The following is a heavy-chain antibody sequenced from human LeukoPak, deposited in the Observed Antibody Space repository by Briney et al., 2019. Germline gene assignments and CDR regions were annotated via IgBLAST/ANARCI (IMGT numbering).Heavy chain of an antibody. CDR3: VRRNLFDF. Sequence: GGSLRLSCAASGFTFTTYWMNWDRQAPGEGLEGVAGIKQDGSVKYYVDSVKGRFTISRDNAKNSVYLQMDSLRADDTAVYYCVRRNLFDFWGQGTLVTVSS. CDR2: IKQDGSVK. CDR1: GFTFTTYW. J-gene: IGHJ4*02. V-gene: IGHV3-7*01.